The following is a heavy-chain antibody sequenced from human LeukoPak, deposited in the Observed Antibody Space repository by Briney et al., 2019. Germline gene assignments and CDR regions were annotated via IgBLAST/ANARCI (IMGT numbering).Heavy chain of an antibody. CDR1: GYTFTGYY. CDR2: INPNSGGT. V-gene: IGHV1-2*02. J-gene: IGHJ5*02. CDR3: AREVYELWLDTNWFDP. Sequence: GSVKVSCKASGYTFTGYYMHWVRQAPGQGLEWMGWINPNSGGTNYEQKFQGRVTMTRNTSISTAYMELSRLRSDDTAVYYCAREVYELWLDTNWFDPWGQGTLVTVSS. D-gene: IGHD6-19*01.